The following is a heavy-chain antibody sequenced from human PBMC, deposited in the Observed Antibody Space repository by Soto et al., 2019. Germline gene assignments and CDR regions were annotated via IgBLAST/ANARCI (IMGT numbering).Heavy chain of an antibody. D-gene: IGHD6-13*01. CDR1: GGSISTFY. V-gene: IGHV4-59*01. Sequence: QVQLQESGPGLVKPSETLSLTCTVSGGSISTFYWSWIRQPPGRGLEWIGHIFYNGSTNYNPSLKSRVNISVDTSKNQFSLKLSSMTAADTAVYYCARVPRIAAAGRWFDPWGQGTLVSVSS. CDR2: IFYNGST. CDR3: ARVPRIAAAGRWFDP. J-gene: IGHJ5*02.